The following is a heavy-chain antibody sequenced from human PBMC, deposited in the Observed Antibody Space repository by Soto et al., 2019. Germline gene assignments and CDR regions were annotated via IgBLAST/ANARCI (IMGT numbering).Heavy chain of an antibody. Sequence: QVQLQESGPGLVKPSETLSLTCTVSGGSISSYYWSWIRQPPGKGLEWIGYIYYSGITNYNPSLQSRVTISVDTSKKQFSLKLSSVHAADTAVYYCARYKSNYYYGMDVWGQGTTVTVS. J-gene: IGHJ6*02. CDR2: IYYSGIT. CDR3: ARYKSNYYYGMDV. V-gene: IGHV4-59*01. D-gene: IGHD1-20*01. CDR1: GGSISSYY.